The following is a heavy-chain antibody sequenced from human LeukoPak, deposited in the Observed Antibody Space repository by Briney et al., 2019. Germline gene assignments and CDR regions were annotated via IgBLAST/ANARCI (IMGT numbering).Heavy chain of an antibody. CDR3: ARASRITIFGVVITPNGAFDI. CDR1: GFTFSSYA. D-gene: IGHD3-3*01. CDR2: ISYDGSNK. V-gene: IGHV3-30*04. J-gene: IGHJ3*02. Sequence: GGSLRLSCAASGFTFSSYAMHWVRQAPGKGLEWVAVISYDGSNKYYADSVKGRFTISRDNSKNTLYLQMNSLRAEDTAVYYCARASRITIFGVVITPNGAFDIWGQGTMVTVSS.